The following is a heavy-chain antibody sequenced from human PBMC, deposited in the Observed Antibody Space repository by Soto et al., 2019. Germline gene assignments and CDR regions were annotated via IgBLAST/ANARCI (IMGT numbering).Heavy chain of an antibody. Sequence: GGSLRLSCAASGFTFSSYAMSWVRQTPGKGLEWVSAISGSGGSTYYADSVKDRFTISRDNSKNTLYLQMNSLRAEDTAVYYCASMSRITMVRGVIITMVHYYYGMDVWGQGTTVTVSS. CDR2: ISGSGGST. CDR3: ASMSRITMVRGVIITMVHYYYGMDV. D-gene: IGHD3-10*01. CDR1: GFTFSSYA. V-gene: IGHV3-23*01. J-gene: IGHJ6*02.